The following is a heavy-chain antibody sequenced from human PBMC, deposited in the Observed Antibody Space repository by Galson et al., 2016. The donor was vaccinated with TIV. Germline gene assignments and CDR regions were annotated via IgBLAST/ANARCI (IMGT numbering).Heavy chain of an antibody. CDR1: GFTFSGHR. Sequence: SLRLSCAASGFTFSGHRMNWVRQAPGKGLEWVSSISNSGDYIYYSDSMKGRFTISRDNAKESLYLQMHSLRAEDTAVYYCARIIGYWVGYYTMDVWGQGTTVTVSS. CDR3: ARIIGYWVGYYTMDV. CDR2: ISNSGDYI. J-gene: IGHJ6*02. D-gene: IGHD2-8*02. V-gene: IGHV3-21*01.